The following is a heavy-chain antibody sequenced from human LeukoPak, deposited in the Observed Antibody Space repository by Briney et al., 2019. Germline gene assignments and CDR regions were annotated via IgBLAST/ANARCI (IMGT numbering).Heavy chain of an antibody. CDR1: GFTVNTHY. J-gene: IGHJ6*02. Sequence: GGSLRLSCVASGFTVNTHYMSWVRQAPGKGLAWVSVVYSGGNTYYADSVKGRSTISRDNSKNTLYLQMNSLRAEDTAVYYCAKDEGSGYYPPLGMDVWGQGTTVTVSS. CDR3: AKDEGSGYYPPLGMDV. CDR2: VYSGGNT. D-gene: IGHD3-22*01. V-gene: IGHV3-66*02.